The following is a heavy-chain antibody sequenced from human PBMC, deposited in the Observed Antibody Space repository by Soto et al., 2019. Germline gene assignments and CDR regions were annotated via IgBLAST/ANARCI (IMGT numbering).Heavy chain of an antibody. CDR3: ASPPGGGGHI. D-gene: IGHD3-16*01. V-gene: IGHV4-34*01. J-gene: IGHJ3*02. Sequence: SETLSLTCAVYGGSFSGYYWSWIRQPPGKGLEWIGEINHSGSTNYNPSLKSRVTISVDTSKNQFSLKLSSVTAADTAVYYCASPPGGGGHIWGQGTMVTVSS. CDR1: GGSFSGYY. CDR2: INHSGST.